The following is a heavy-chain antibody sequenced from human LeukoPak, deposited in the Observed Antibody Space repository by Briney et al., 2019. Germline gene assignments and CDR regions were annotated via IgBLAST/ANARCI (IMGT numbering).Heavy chain of an antibody. CDR1: GFSLSGYW. CDR3: ARDPRNVGLAP. V-gene: IGHV3-74*01. Sequence: GGSLRLSCVASGFSLSGYWMYWVRQAPGKGLMFISRNNGDGSTTNYADVVKGRFTMSRDNVKNTLYLQMNSLRVEDTAVYYCARDPRNVGLAPWGQGTLVTVSS. J-gene: IGHJ5*02. D-gene: IGHD2-15*01. CDR2: NNGDGSTT.